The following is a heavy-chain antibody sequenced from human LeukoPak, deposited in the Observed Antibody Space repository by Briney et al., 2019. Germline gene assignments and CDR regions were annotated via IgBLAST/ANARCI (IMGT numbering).Heavy chain of an antibody. V-gene: IGHV1-69*04. CDR2: IIHILGIP. Sequence: SVTVSFTASGGTFSSYAISWVRQAPGQGLEWMGRIIHILGIPNYAQKFQGRVTITADKSTSTAYMELSSLRSEDTAVYYCARDLAAAGTGFDYWGQGTLVTVSS. CDR3: ARDLAAAGTGFDY. D-gene: IGHD6-13*01. CDR1: GGTFSSYA. J-gene: IGHJ4*02.